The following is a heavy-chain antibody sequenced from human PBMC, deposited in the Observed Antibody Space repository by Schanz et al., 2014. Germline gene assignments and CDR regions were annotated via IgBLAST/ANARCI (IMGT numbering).Heavy chain of an antibody. D-gene: IGHD5-12*01. CDR3: ARDGGRDGYNLAFDV. CDR1: GFTFSNYW. Sequence: EQLVESGGGLVQPGGSLRLSCAASGFTFSNYWMSWVRQAPGKGLEWISSMYINSGSTQYADSVKGRFIISRDSSKNTLFLQMNSLRAEDTAVYFCARDGGRDGYNLAFDVWGQGTLVTVSS. CDR2: MYINSGST. J-gene: IGHJ3*01. V-gene: IGHV3-23*04.